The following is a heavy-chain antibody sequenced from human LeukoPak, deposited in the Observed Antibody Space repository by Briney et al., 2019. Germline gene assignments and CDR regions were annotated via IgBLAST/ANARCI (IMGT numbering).Heavy chain of an antibody. D-gene: IGHD3-16*02. CDR2: INHSGST. J-gene: IGHJ4*02. V-gene: IGHV4-34*01. Sequence: PSETLSLTCAVYGGSFSGYYWSWIRQPPGKGLEWIGEINHSGSTNYNPSLKSRVTISVDTSKNQFSLKLSSVTAADTAVYYCARVPNYGYVWGSYRYREYYFDYWGQGTLVTVSS. CDR1: GGSFSGYY. CDR3: ARVPNYGYVWGSYRYREYYFDY.